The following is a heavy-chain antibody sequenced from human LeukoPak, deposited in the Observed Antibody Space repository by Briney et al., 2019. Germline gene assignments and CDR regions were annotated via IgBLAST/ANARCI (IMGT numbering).Heavy chain of an antibody. D-gene: IGHD3-10*01. V-gene: IGHV1-69*01. CDR2: IIPIFGTA. J-gene: IGHJ4*02. CDR1: GGTFSSYA. CDR3: ARSGVRGVIRAYYFDY. Sequence: SVKVSCKASGGTFSSYAISWVRQAPGQGLEWMGGIIPIFGTANYAQKFQGRVTTTADESTSTAYMELSSLRSEDTAVYYCARSGVRGVIRAYYFDYWGQGTLVTVSS.